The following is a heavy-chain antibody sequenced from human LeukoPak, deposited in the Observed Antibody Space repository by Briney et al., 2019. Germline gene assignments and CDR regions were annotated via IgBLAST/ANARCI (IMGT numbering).Heavy chain of an antibody. CDR3: ARTMVRGAPRYYFDY. CDR2: IYYSGST. CDR1: GGSISSYY. D-gene: IGHD3-10*01. J-gene: IGHJ4*02. Sequence: SETLSLTCTVSGGSISSYYWSWTRQPPGKGLEWIGYIYYSGSTNYNPSLKSRVTISVDTSKNQFSLKLSSVTAADTAVYYCARTMVRGAPRYYFDYWGQGTLVNVSS. V-gene: IGHV4-59*08.